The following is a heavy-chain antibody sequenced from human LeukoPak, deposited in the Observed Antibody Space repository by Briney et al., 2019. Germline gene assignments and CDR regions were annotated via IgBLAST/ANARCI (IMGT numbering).Heavy chain of an antibody. CDR1: GFTFSTSW. V-gene: IGHV3-7*01. CDR2: IKQGGSEK. J-gene: IGHJ4*02. CDR3: ARDTPYGDIITDY. Sequence: GGSLRLSCAASGFTFSTSWMSWVRQAPGKGLEWVANIKQGGSEKYYVDSVKGRFTISRDNAKNSLYLQMNSLRAEDTAVYYCARDTPYGDIITDYWGQGTLVTVSS. D-gene: IGHD2-15*01.